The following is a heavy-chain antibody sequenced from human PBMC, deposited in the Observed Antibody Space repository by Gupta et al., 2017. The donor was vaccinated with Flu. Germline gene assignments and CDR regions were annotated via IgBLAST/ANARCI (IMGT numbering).Heavy chain of an antibody. J-gene: IGHJ2*01. V-gene: IGHV3-7*01. CDR2: IQQHGTET. Sequence: SFWMNWVRQAPGKGLEWVANIQQHGTETYYVDSVKGRFTISRDNAKNLVHLHMNSLREDDTAIFFCARGIWGGYFDLWGRGTLVTVSS. CDR3: ARGIWGGYFDL. D-gene: IGHD2-21*01. CDR1: SFW.